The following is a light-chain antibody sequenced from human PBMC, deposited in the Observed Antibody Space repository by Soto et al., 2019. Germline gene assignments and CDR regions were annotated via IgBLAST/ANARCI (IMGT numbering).Light chain of an antibody. CDR1: QSVSIY. Sequence: EIVLTQSPATLSLSPGERATLSCRASQSVSIYLAWYQQKPGQAPRLLIFDASNRATGTPARFSGSGTGTEFTLTISSLEPEDFAVYYCQQRNNWPPEITFGQGTRLEIK. J-gene: IGKJ5*01. V-gene: IGKV3-11*01. CDR2: DAS. CDR3: QQRNNWPPEIT.